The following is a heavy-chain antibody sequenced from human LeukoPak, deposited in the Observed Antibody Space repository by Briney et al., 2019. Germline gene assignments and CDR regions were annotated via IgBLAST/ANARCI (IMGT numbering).Heavy chain of an antibody. D-gene: IGHD2-21*02. J-gene: IGHJ4*02. CDR1: GGSVSGYY. CDR2: IFYSGTT. CDR3: ARHDVVPVIRRGFDF. V-gene: IGHV4-59*08. Sequence: PSETLSLTCTVSGGSVSGYYWSWIRQSPGKGLEWIGYIFYSGTTLYSPSLKSRVTMSADTSENQFSLKLTSVTAADTAVYYCARHDVVPVIRRGFDFWGQGILVTVSS.